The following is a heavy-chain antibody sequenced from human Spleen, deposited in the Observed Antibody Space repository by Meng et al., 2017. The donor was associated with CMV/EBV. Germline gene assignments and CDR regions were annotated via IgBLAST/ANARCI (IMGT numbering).Heavy chain of an antibody. V-gene: IGHV1-2*02. Sequence: KASGYTFTGYYLHWVRQAPGQGLEWMGWINPNSGGTNYVQRFQGRVTMSRDTSISTAYMELSRLRSDDTAVYFCGRATYHSSGYPLDYWGQGTLVTVSS. D-gene: IGHD3-22*01. CDR1: GYTFTGYY. J-gene: IGHJ4*02. CDR3: GRATYHSSGYPLDY. CDR2: INPNSGGT.